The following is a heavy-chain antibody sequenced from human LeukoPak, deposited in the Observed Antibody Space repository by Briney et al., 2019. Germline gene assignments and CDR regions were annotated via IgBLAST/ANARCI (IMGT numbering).Heavy chain of an antibody. D-gene: IGHD2-15*01. CDR3: ARDPNVVIVSASCFDY. J-gene: IGHJ4*02. Sequence: GGSLRLSCAASGFTFSSYAMSWVRQAPGKGLEWVSSISTSSSYIYYADSVKGRFTVSRDNAKNSVYLQMNSLRAEDTAVYYCARDPNVVIVSASCFDYWGQGTLVTVSS. CDR1: GFTFSSYA. CDR2: ISTSSSYI. V-gene: IGHV3-21*01.